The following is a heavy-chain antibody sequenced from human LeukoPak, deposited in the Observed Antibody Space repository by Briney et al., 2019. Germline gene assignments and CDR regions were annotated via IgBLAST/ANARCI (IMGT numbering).Heavy chain of an antibody. CDR3: ATDLGIVGAST. Sequence: ASVKVSCKASGYTFTGYYMHWVRQAPGQGLEWMGIINPSGGSTTYAQKFQGRVTMTRDTPTSTVYMELSSLRSEDTAVYYCATDLGIVGASTWGQGTLVTVSS. J-gene: IGHJ5*02. CDR1: GYTFTGYY. CDR2: INPSGGST. V-gene: IGHV1-46*01. D-gene: IGHD1-26*01.